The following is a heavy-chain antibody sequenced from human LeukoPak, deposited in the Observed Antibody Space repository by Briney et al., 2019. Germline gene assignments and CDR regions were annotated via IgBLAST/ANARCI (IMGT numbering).Heavy chain of an antibody. J-gene: IGHJ5*02. CDR3: AIGTMISSFDP. Sequence: PSETLSLTCTVSGVLISCYHWVGTRQPPGKGLEWIGYIYYSGSTNYNPSLKSRVTISVDTSKNQFSLKPSSVTSANTPVSSWAIGTMISSFDPWGQGTLVTVSS. CDR2: IYYSGST. CDR1: GVLISCYH. V-gene: IGHV4-59*01. D-gene: IGHD3-22*01.